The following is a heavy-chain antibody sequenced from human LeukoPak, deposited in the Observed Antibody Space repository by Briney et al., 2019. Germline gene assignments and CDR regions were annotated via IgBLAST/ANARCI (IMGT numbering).Heavy chain of an antibody. CDR3: ARQIGSSCFDY. CDR2: IYPGDSDT. D-gene: IGHD6-13*01. Sequence: GESLEISCQGSGYRFTSYWIAWVRQLPGKGLEWMGIIYPGDSDTIYSPSFQGQVTISADKSISTAYLQWSSLKASDTAIYYCARQIGSSCFDYWGQGTLVTVSS. J-gene: IGHJ4*02. V-gene: IGHV5-51*01. CDR1: GYRFTSYW.